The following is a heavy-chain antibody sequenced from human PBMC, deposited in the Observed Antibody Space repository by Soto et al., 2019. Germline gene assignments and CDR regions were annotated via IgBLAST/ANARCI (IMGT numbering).Heavy chain of an antibody. J-gene: IGHJ6*02. CDR1: GFTFSSYG. D-gene: IGHD3-3*01. Sequence: GGSLRLSCAASGFTFSSYGMHWVRQAPGKGLEWVAVISYDGSNKYYADSVKCRFTISRDNSKNTLYLQMNSLRAEDTAVYYCAKDRDYDFWSGPFSGMDVWGQGTTVTVSS. V-gene: IGHV3-30*18. CDR2: ISYDGSNK. CDR3: AKDRDYDFWSGPFSGMDV.